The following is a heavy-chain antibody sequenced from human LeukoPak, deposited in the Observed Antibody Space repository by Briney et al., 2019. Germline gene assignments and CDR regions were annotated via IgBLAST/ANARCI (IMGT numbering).Heavy chain of an antibody. D-gene: IGHD3-22*01. J-gene: IGHJ6*03. CDR2: IYSGGST. CDR3: ARDAYYYDSRGYFYYYYMDV. Sequence: GGSLRLSCAASGFTFSDWYISWVRQAPGKGLEWVSVIYSGGSTYYADSVKGRFTISRDNSKNTLYLQMNSLRAEDTAVYYCARDAYYYDSRGYFYYYYMDVWGKGTTVTVSS. V-gene: IGHV3-53*01. CDR1: GFTFSDWY.